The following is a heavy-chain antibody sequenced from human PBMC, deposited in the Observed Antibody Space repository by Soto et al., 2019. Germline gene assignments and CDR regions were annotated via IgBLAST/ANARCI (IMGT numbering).Heavy chain of an antibody. D-gene: IGHD2-8*02. CDR1: DFSISTYF. CDR3: ARDKENNNGDVIGY. CDR2: TNYNGRT. J-gene: IGHJ4*02. Sequence: LSLTXIFSDFSISTYFWSWSLHVPVKGLEWIGDTNYNGRTNYNYNPSLKSRVTISVDTSKNQFSLHLNSVTAADTDVYYCARDKENNNGDVIGYWGQGTLVT. V-gene: IGHV4-59*01.